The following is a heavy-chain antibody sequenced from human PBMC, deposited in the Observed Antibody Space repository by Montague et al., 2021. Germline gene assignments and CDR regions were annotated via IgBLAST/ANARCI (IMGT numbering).Heavy chain of an antibody. V-gene: IGHV4-39*01. CDR2: IYYNGTT. D-gene: IGHD2-15*01. J-gene: IGHJ5*02. CDR3: ARSLYCRGGSCYSGFDP. Sequence: SETLSLTCTVSGGSISSASYYWCWIRQPPGKVLEFIGVIYYNGTTYHNPSLKSRVTVSMDTSKNQFSLKLSSVTAADTAVYYCARSLYCRGGSCYSGFDPWGQGTLVTVSS. CDR1: GGSISSASYY.